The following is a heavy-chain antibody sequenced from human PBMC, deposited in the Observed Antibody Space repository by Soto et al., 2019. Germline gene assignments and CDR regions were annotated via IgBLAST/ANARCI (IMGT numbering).Heavy chain of an antibody. CDR2: IIPIFGTA. V-gene: IGHV1-69*01. Sequence: QVQLVQSGAEVKKPGSSVKVSCKASGGTFSSYSINWVRQAPGQGLEWMGEIIPIFGTANYAQKLQGRVTITADESTSTAYMELSSLRSEYTAVYYCARDGGSHSGGIDYWGQGTLVTGAS. J-gene: IGHJ4*02. D-gene: IGHD1-26*01. CDR3: ARDGGSHSGGIDY. CDR1: GGTFSSYS.